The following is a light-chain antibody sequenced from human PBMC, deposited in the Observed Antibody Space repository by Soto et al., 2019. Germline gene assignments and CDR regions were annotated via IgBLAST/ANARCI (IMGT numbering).Light chain of an antibody. Sequence: ETVMTQSPATLSVSPGERVTLSCRASQSVSSNLAWYQQKPGQAPRLLIYGASSRATGIAARFGGSGSETEFTLTTRSLRSEDLGVYYCQHYNNWPPWTFGQGNKVEVK. CDR2: GAS. CDR1: QSVSSN. J-gene: IGKJ1*01. V-gene: IGKV3-15*01. CDR3: QHYNNWPPWT.